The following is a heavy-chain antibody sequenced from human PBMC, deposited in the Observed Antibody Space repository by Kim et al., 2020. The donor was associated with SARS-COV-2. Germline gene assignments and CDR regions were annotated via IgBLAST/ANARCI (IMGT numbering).Heavy chain of an antibody. CDR1: GYSFTSYW. V-gene: IGHV5-51*01. CDR2: IYPGDSDT. J-gene: IGHJ6*03. CDR3: ATYADRGIFAPDYYYMDV. Sequence: GESLKISCKGSGYSFTSYWIGWVRQMPGKGLEWMGIIYPGDSDTRYSPSFQGQVTISADKSISTAYLQWSRLKASDTAMDYCATYADRGIFAPDYYYMDVWGKGTTVTVSS. D-gene: IGHD3-3*01.